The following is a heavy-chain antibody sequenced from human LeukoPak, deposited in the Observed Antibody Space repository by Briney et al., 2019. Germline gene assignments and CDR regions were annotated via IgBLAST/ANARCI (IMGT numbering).Heavy chain of an antibody. V-gene: IGHV4-39*07. CDR2: IDYSRST. CDR3: ARRLKYSSSWGDYFDK. Sequence: SETLSLTCTVSGGSVSGSSYYWAWLRQPPGKGLEWIGSIDYSRSTNYNPSLKSRVIISVDTSKNQFSLKLSSVTAADTAVYYCARRLKYSSSWGDYFDKWGQGTLVTVSS. CDR1: GGSVSGSSYY. J-gene: IGHJ4*02. D-gene: IGHD6-13*01.